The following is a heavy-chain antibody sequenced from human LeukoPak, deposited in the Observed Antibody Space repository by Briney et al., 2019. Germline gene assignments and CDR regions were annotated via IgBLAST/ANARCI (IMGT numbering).Heavy chain of an antibody. D-gene: IGHD6-6*01. CDR1: GLTFTTYT. V-gene: IGHV3-21*01. J-gene: IGHJ3*02. CDR3: ARIYSSSSSRGAFDI. CDR2: ISSSSSYI. Sequence: GGSLRLSCAASGLTFTTYTMNWVRQAPGKGLEWVSSISSSSSYIYYADSVKGRFTISRDNAKNSLYLQMNSLRAEDTAVYYCARIYSSSSSRGAFDIWGQGTMVTVSS.